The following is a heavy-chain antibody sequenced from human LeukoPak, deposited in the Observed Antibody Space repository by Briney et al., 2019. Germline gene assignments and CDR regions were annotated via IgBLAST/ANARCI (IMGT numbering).Heavy chain of an antibody. CDR2: ISHDGTKN. J-gene: IGHJ4*02. Sequence: PGGSLRLSCAVSGVTFSSYGIHWVRQAPGKGLEWVTFISHDGTKNYYADSVKGRFTVSRDNSKNTLYLQMDSLRADDTAVYYCAKDSSTWGNRYFDYWGQRTLVTVSS. CDR1: GVTFSSYG. CDR3: AKDSSTWGNRYFDY. D-gene: IGHD2-2*01. V-gene: IGHV3-30*18.